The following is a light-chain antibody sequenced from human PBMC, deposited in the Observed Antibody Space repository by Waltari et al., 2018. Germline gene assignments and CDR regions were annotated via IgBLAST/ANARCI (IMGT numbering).Light chain of an antibody. V-gene: IGLV2-23*03. CDR3: CSNVGSSVF. CDR2: EGN. CDR1: NSNVGSYNL. J-gene: IGLJ2*01. Sequence: QSALTQPASVSGSPGQSITIPFTGFNSNVGSYNLVSWYQKHPGKAPKLLIYEGNRRPSGVSNRFSGSKSDNTASLTLSGLQAEDEADYYCCSNVGSSVFFGGGTKLTVL.